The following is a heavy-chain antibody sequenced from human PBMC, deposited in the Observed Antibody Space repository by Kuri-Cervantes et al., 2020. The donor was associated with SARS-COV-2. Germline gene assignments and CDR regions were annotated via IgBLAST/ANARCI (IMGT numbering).Heavy chain of an antibody. V-gene: IGHV4-59*01. D-gene: IGHD3-3*01. Sequence: SETLSLTCTVSGGSISSYYWSWIRQPPGKGLEWIEYIYYSGSTNYNPSLKSRVTISVDTSKNQFSLKLSSVTAVDTAVYYCARVVVWSGYYFDYWGQGTLVTVSS. CDR2: IYYSGST. CDR1: GGSISSYY. J-gene: IGHJ4*02. CDR3: ARVVVWSGYYFDY.